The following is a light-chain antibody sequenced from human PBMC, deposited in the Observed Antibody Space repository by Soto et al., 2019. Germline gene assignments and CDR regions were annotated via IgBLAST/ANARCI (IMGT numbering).Light chain of an antibody. Sequence: DIQITQSPSTLSASAGGRITITCRASQSVSNWLAWYQQKPGKAPRLLIFQASSLESGVPSRFSGSGSGTEFTLTITSLQPDDFATYYCQQYNGFPYTFGQGTTLE. CDR2: QAS. CDR3: QQYNGFPYT. V-gene: IGKV1-5*03. CDR1: QSVSNW. J-gene: IGKJ2*01.